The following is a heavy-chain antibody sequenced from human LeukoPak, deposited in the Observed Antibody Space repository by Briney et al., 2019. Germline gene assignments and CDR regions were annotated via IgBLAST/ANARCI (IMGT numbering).Heavy chain of an antibody. CDR3: ARGPDTAMVNYYYYMDV. V-gene: IGHV1-8*02. Sequence: ASVKVSCKASGYTFTGYYMHWVRQATGQGLEWMGWMNPNSGNTGYAQKFQGRVTMTRNTSISTAYMELSSLRSEDTAVYYCARGPDTAMVNYYYYMDVWGKGTTVTISS. J-gene: IGHJ6*03. CDR2: MNPNSGNT. CDR1: GYTFTGYY. D-gene: IGHD5-18*01.